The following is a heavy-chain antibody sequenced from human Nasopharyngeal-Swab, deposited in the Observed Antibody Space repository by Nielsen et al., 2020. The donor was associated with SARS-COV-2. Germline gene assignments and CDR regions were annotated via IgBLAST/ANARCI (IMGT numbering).Heavy chain of an antibody. J-gene: IGHJ5*02. CDR1: GFTFSSYA. Sequence: GGSLRLSCAASGFTFSSYAMNWVRQAPGKGLEWVSGISGTGDTTYYADSVKGRFTISRDSSKNTLYLQMNSLRAEDTAIYYCAKDSGAGFCSGGSCFPTNHWGQGTLVTVSS. V-gene: IGHV3-23*01. CDR3: AKDSGAGFCSGGSCFPTNH. D-gene: IGHD2-15*01. CDR2: ISGTGDTT.